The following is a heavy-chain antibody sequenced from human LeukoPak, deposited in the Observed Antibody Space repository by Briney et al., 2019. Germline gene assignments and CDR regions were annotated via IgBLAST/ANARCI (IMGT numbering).Heavy chain of an antibody. V-gene: IGHV1-24*01. D-gene: IGHD3-22*01. CDR1: GYTLTELS. CDR2: FDPEDGET. J-gene: IGHJ3*02. CDR3: ATGSYDSSGYDAFDI. Sequence: GASVKVSCKVSGYTLTELSMHWVRQAPGKGLEWMGGFDPEDGETIYAQKFQGRVTMTEDTSTDTAYMELSSLRSEDTAVYYSATGSYDSSGYDAFDIWGQGTMVTVSS.